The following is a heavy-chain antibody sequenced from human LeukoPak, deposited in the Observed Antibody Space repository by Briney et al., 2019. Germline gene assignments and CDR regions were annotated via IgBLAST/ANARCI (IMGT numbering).Heavy chain of an antibody. CDR1: GGSISTYY. V-gene: IGHV4-59*03. J-gene: IGHJ3*02. CDR2: SDYSGSA. Sequence: PSETLSLTCTVSGGSISTYYWGWIRQPPGKRLEWIGYSDYSGSANYNPSLKSRVTISVDTSKNQFSLNLSSVTAADTAVYYCAQNWGSYAFDIWGRGTMVTVSS. CDR3: AQNWGSYAFDI. D-gene: IGHD7-27*01.